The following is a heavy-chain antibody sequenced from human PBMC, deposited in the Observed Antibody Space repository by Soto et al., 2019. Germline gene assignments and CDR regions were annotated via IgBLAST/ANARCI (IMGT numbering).Heavy chain of an antibody. CDR2: IWYDGSNK. D-gene: IGHD3-10*01. CDR3: ARDRAQWFGEDAAFDI. Sequence: GALRLSCAASGFTFSSYGMHWVRQAPGKGLEWVAVIWYDGSNKYYADSVKGRFTISRDNSKNTLYLQMNSLRAEDTAVYYCARDRAQWFGEDAAFDIWGQGTMVTVSS. CDR1: GFTFSSYG. J-gene: IGHJ3*02. V-gene: IGHV3-33*01.